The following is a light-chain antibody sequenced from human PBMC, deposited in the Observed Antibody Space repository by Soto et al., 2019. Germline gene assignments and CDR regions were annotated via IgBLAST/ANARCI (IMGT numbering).Light chain of an antibody. V-gene: IGKV3-15*01. J-gene: IGKJ1*01. CDR1: QSISNN. Sequence: VMTQSPATLSVSPGESATPSCRASQSISNNLAWYQQKPGQAPRLLMYDASTRTTGIPDRFSGSGSGAEFTLTISSLQSEDLAVYYCQQYNNWPRTFGQGTKV. CDR2: DAS. CDR3: QQYNNWPRT.